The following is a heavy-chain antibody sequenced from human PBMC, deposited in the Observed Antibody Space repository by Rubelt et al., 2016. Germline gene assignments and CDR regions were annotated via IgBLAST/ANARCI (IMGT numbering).Heavy chain of an antibody. D-gene: IGHD2-15*01. CDR2: IYPDDSNA. J-gene: IGHJ4*02. V-gene: IGHV5-51*01. CDR3: ARLSSYYLDY. Sequence: EVQLVQSGAAVKKPGESLKISCKGPGYSFYGYWIGWVRQMPGTGLEWMGIIYPDDSNAQYSPSFQGQVTISADKSSITAYLQWSSLKASDTAMDYCARLSSYYLDYWGQGTLVTVSS. CDR1: GYSFYGYW.